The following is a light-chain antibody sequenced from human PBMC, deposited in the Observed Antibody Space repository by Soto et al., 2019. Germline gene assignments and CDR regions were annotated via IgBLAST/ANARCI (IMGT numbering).Light chain of an antibody. J-gene: IGLJ3*02. CDR3: SSYTSSSTWV. CDR2: EVN. V-gene: IGLV2-14*01. Sequence: QSALTQPASVSGSPGQSITIPCTGTSSDVGGYNYVSWYQHHPGKAPKLMIYEVNNRPSGVSNRFSGSKSGNTASLTISGLQAEDEAAYYCSSYTSSSTWVFDGGTKLTVL. CDR1: SSDVGGYNY.